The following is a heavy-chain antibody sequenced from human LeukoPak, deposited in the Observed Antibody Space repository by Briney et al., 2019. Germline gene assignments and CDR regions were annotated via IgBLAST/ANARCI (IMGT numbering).Heavy chain of an antibody. D-gene: IGHD2-15*01. J-gene: IGHJ6*03. CDR3: ATDPGVVVVAATYRYMDV. V-gene: IGHV3-21*01. Sequence: AGGSLRLSCAASGFTFSSYSMNWVRQAPGKGLEWVSSISISSGYIYYADSVKGRFTISRDNAKNSLYLQMNSLRAEDTAVYYCATDPGVVVVAATYRYMDVWGKGTTVTVSS. CDR1: GFTFSSYS. CDR2: ISISSGYI.